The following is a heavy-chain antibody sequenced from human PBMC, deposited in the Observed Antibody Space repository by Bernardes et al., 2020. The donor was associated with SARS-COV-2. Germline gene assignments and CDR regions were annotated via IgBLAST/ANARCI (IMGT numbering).Heavy chain of an antibody. CDR3: AVVGSQWRLDC. Sequence: SETLSLTCTVSGASVSSGSYFWSWIRQPPGKGLEWIGYISYSGSTNYHPSLQSRVTMSVDTSKNQFSLTLSSVTAADTAVYYCAVVGSQWRLDCWGQGTLVTVSS. J-gene: IGHJ4*02. CDR2: ISYSGST. CDR1: GASVSSGSYF. V-gene: IGHV4-61*01. D-gene: IGHD6-19*01.